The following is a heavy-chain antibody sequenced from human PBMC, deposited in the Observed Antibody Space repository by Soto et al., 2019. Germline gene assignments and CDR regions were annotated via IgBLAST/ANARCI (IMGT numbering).Heavy chain of an antibody. V-gene: IGHV1-18*01. CDR2: ISTNNGNT. Sequence: QIRLVQSGSEVKKPGASVKVSCKASGYTFSNYGISWVRQAPGQGLEWMGWISTNNGNTYYSQKVQGRVTMTTDTSTSTAHMELKSLRSDDTVVYYCVSDSSGYRFPSDYWGQGSLITVSS. J-gene: IGHJ4*02. D-gene: IGHD3-22*01. CDR1: GYTFSNYG. CDR3: VSDSSGYRFPSDY.